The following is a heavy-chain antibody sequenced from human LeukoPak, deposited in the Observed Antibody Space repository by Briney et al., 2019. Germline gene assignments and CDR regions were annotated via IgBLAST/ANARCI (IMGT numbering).Heavy chain of an antibody. D-gene: IGHD6-13*01. Sequence: AGGSLRLSCGVWGLAFSTLWMHWVRQAPGKGLVWVSRINGDGSTTTYADSVRGRFTISRDNHKDTLYWASNSLRAEDTAVYYCARVDVAAADFDYWGQGTLVSVSS. J-gene: IGHJ4*02. CDR1: GLAFSTLW. CDR2: INGDGSTT. CDR3: ARVDVAAADFDY. V-gene: IGHV3-74*01.